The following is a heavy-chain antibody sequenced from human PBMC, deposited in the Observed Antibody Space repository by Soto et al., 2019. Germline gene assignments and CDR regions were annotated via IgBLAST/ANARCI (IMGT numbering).Heavy chain of an antibody. CDR1: GGSISSGDYY. CDR2: LYYSGRT. D-gene: IGHD3-22*01. Sequence: QVQLQESGPGLVKPSQNLSLTCTVSGGSISSGDYYWRWIRQPPEKGLEWIGYLYYSGRTYYNPFLMNRVTIAVDGSQNQFSVKLSCVTAADTAVYYCAREGLVGYDSSVQPFEYWGQGTLVTVSS. CDR3: AREGLVGYDSSVQPFEY. V-gene: IGHV4-30-4*01. J-gene: IGHJ4*02.